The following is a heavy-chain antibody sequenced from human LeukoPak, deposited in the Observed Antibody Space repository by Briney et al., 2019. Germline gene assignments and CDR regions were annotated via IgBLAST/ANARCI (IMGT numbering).Heavy chain of an antibody. V-gene: IGHV3-66*01. CDR1: GFTVSSNY. CDR2: IYSGGST. CDR3: ARAYGYYDAFDI. J-gene: IGHJ3*02. D-gene: IGHD5-18*01. Sequence: PGGSLRLSCAASGFTVSSNYMSWVRQAPGKGLEWVSVIYSGGSTFYADSVKGRISISRDNSENTVYLQMNSRRAEDTAVYYCARAYGYYDAFDIWGQGTMVTVSS.